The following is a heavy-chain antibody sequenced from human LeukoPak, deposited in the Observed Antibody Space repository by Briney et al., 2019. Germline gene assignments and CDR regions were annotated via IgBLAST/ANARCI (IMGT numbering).Heavy chain of an antibody. D-gene: IGHD6-13*01. CDR3: ARTANFAAGYYIDY. J-gene: IGHJ4*02. V-gene: IGHV3-21*01. CDR1: GFTFSSYT. Sequence: PGGSLRLSCAASGFTFSSYTMNWVHQAPGKGLEWVSSISGSSRHKYYADSVKGRFTISRDNAKNSLYLQMNSLRAEDTAVYYCARTANFAAGYYIDYWGQGTLVTVSS. CDR2: ISGSSRHK.